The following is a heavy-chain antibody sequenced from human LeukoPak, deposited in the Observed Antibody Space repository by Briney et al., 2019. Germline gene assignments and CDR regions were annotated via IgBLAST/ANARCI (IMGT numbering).Heavy chain of an antibody. CDR3: ASHYYGSAEDY. J-gene: IGHJ4*02. CDR1: GFTFSSYE. D-gene: IGHD3-10*01. Sequence: PGGSLRLSCAASGFTFSSYEMNWVRQAPGKGLEWVSYISSSGSTIYYADSVKGRFTISRDNAKNSLYLQMNSLRAEDTAVYYCASHYYGSAEDYWGQGTLVTVSS. CDR2: ISSSGSTI. V-gene: IGHV3-48*03.